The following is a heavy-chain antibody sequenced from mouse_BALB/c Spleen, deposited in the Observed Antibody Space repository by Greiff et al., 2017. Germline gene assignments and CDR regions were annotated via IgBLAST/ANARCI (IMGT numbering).Heavy chain of an antibody. V-gene: IGHV1-7*01. Sequence: QVQLKQSGAELAKPGASVKMSCKASGYTFTSYWMHWVKQRPGQGLEWIGYINPSTGYTEYNQKFKDKATLTADKSSSTAYMQLSSLTSEDSAVYYCARPSPYQWYFDVWGAGTTVTVSS. J-gene: IGHJ1*01. CDR2: INPSTGYT. D-gene: IGHD6-1*01. CDR1: GYTFTSYW. CDR3: ARPSPYQWYFDV.